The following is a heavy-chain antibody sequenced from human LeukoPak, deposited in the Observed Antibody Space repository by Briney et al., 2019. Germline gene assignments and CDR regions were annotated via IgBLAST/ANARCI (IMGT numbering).Heavy chain of an antibody. V-gene: IGHV3-21*01. CDR3: ARGPYDYVWGSYHGIFDY. D-gene: IGHD3-16*02. J-gene: IGHJ4*02. CDR1: GVTFSIYS. Sequence: GGSLRLSCAASGVTFSIYSMNWVRQAPGKGLEWVSSISSSISYIYYADSVTGRFTISRDNAKNSLYLQMKSLRAEDKAVYYCARGPYDYVWGSYHGIFDYWGQGTLVTVSS. CDR2: ISSSISYI.